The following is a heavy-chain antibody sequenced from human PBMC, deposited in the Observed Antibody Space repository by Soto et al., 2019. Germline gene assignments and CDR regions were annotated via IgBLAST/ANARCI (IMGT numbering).Heavy chain of an antibody. CDR2: ISSTTNYI. V-gene: IGHV3-21*02. CDR3: ARESEDLTSNFDY. J-gene: IGHJ4*02. Sequence: VQLLESGGGLVKPGGSLRLSCAASGFTFTRYSMNWVRQAPGKGLEWVSSISSTTNYIYYADSMKGRFTVSRDNAKNSVYLEMNSLSAEDTAVYYCARESEDLTSNFDYWGQGTLVTVSS. CDR1: GFTFTRYS.